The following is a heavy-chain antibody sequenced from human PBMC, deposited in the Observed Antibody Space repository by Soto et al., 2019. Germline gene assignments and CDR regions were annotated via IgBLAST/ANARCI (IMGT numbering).Heavy chain of an antibody. Sequence: GGSLRLSCAASGFTFSSYAMSWVRQAPGKGLEWVSAISGSGGSTYYADSVKGRFTISRDNSKNTLYLQMNSLGAEDTAVYYCAKEGSVLYYGDSGYYYFDYWGQGTLVTVSS. J-gene: IGHJ4*02. D-gene: IGHD3-22*01. V-gene: IGHV3-23*01. CDR1: GFTFSSYA. CDR3: AKEGSVLYYGDSGYYYFDY. CDR2: ISGSGGST.